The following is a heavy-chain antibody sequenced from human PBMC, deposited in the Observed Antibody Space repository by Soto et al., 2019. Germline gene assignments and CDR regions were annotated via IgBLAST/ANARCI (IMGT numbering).Heavy chain of an antibody. V-gene: IGHV3-53*05. D-gene: IGHD5-18*01. CDR2: FFIGGDT. Sequence: GGSLRLSCAASGFVVTNYYMSWVRQAPGKGLEWVAVFFIGGDTHYADSVRGRFTISRDNSKNTLYPQMNSLRAEDTAVYYRANSEYSRYKNIDVWGQGTTVTVSS. J-gene: IGHJ6*02. CDR1: GFVVTNYY. CDR3: ANSEYSRYKNIDV.